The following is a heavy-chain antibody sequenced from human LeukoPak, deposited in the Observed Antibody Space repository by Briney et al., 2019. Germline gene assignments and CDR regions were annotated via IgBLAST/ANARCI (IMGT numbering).Heavy chain of an antibody. CDR2: IIPILGIA. CDR3: ARHDYGVRDAFDI. Sequence: SVKVSCKASGGTFSSYAISWVRQAPGQGLEWMGRIIPILGIANYAQKFQGRVTITANKSTSTAYMELSSLRSEDTAVYYCARHDYGVRDAFDIWGQGTMVTVSS. V-gene: IGHV1-69*04. CDR1: GGTFSSYA. D-gene: IGHD4-17*01. J-gene: IGHJ3*02.